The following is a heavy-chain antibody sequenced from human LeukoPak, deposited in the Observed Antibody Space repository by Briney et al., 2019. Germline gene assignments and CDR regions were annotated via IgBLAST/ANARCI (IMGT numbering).Heavy chain of an antibody. CDR1: GVSISDYQ. CDR2: MYNNGST. D-gene: IGHD2-2*01. J-gene: IGHJ3*02. CDR3: ATNAGPAALDAIDI. Sequence: SETLSLTCIVSGVSISDYQWSWIPQPPGKGLQWIGYMYNNGSTDYNPSLKSRVTISGDTSKNQFSLKLSSVTASDTALYYCATNAGPAALDAIDIWGLGTMVTVSS. V-gene: IGHV4-59*08.